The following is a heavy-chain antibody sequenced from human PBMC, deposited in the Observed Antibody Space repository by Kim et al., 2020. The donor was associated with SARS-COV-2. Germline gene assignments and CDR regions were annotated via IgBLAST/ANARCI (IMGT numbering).Heavy chain of an antibody. CDR2: INHSGST. Sequence: SETLSLTCAVYGGSFSGYYWSWIRQPPGKGLEWIGEINHSGSTNYNPSLKSRVTIPVDTSKNQFSLKLSSVTAADTAVYYCARGHSSSSPYSSGWYVNYWGQGTLVTVSS. CDR1: GGSFSGYY. J-gene: IGHJ4*02. D-gene: IGHD6-19*01. V-gene: IGHV4-34*01. CDR3: ARGHSSSSPYSSGWYVNY.